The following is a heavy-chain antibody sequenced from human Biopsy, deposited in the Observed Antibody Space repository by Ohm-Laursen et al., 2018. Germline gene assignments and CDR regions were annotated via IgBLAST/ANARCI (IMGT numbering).Heavy chain of an antibody. J-gene: IGHJ4*02. D-gene: IGHD3-22*01. CDR1: GFTFSSYG. CDR3: AKRMFSFDSRDIFDY. V-gene: IGHV3-33*06. CDR2: IWYDGSNK. Sequence: SLRLSCAASGFTFSSYGIHWVRQAPGKGLEWVAVIWYDGSNKYSADSVEGRFSISRDNSRNTLYLQMNSLTAEDTALYYCAKRMFSFDSRDIFDYWGQGSLVTVTS.